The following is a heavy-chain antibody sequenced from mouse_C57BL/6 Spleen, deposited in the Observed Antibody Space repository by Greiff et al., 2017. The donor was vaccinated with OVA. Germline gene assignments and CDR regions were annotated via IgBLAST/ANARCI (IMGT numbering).Heavy chain of an antibody. CDR3: AREGVTTVVAKDYAMDY. D-gene: IGHD1-1*01. Sequence: VQLQQSGTELVKPGASVKLSCKASGYTFTSYWMHWVKQRPGQGLEWIGNINPSNGGTNYNEKFKSKATLTVDKSSSTAYMQLSSLTSEDAAVYYCAREGVTTVVAKDYAMDYWGQGTSVTVSS. CDR2: INPSNGGT. V-gene: IGHV1-53*01. CDR1: GYTFTSYW. J-gene: IGHJ4*01.